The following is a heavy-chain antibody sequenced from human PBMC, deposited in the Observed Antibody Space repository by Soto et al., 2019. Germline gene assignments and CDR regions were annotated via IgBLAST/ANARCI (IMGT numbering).Heavy chain of an antibody. J-gene: IGHJ4*02. D-gene: IGHD1-26*01. Sequence: PSETLSLTCAVSGGSISSGGYSWSWIRQPPGKGLEWIGYIYHSGSTYYNPSLKSRVTVSVDTSKNQFSLKLTSIIAADTAVYYCARATIQGHQVEGQPPTSQTLDYWSQGTQVTVSS. CDR2: IYHSGST. CDR3: ARATIQGHQVEGQPPTSQTLDY. V-gene: IGHV4-30-2*01. CDR1: GGSISSGGYS.